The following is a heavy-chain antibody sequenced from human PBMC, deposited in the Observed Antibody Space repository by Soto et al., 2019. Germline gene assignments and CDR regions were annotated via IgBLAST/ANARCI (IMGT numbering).Heavy chain of an antibody. CDR2: IRNKPNGHTT. V-gene: IGHV3-72*01. CDR1: GFTFSGKY. CDR3: STTVSTAPPFEY. J-gene: IGHJ4*02. Sequence: EVQLVESGGGLVQPGGSLRLACEGSGFTFSGKYMDWVRQAPGKGLEWLGRIRNKPNGHTTAYDASVKGRFTISRDDSTNLVYLQMNSLKSEDTALYSCSTTVSTAPPFEYWGQGTLVAVSS. D-gene: IGHD2-21*02.